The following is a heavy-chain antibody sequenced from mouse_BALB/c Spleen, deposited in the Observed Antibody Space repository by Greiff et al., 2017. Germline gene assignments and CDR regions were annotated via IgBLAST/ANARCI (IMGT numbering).Heavy chain of an antibody. J-gene: IGHJ4*01. V-gene: IGHV5-4*02. CDR2: ISDGGSYT. CDR1: GFTFSDYY. CDR3: ARVTYAMDD. Sequence: EVKLVESGGGLVKPGGSLKLSCAASGFTFSDYYMYWVRQTPEKRLEWVATISDGGSYTYYPDSVKGRFTISRDNAKNNLYLQMSSLKSEDTAMYYCARVTYAMDDWGQGTSVTVAS.